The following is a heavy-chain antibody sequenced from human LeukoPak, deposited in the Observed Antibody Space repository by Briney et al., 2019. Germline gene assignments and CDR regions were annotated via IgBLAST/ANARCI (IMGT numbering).Heavy chain of an antibody. CDR3: AKIDKYQLLFGGSQFDP. J-gene: IGHJ5*02. V-gene: IGHV3-30-3*02. CDR1: GFTFSSYA. D-gene: IGHD2-2*01. Sequence: PGRSLRLSCAASGFTFSSYAMHWVRQAPGKGLEWVAVISYDGSNKYYADSVKGRFTISRDNSKNTLYLQMNSLRAEDTAVYYCAKIDKYQLLFGGSQFDPWGQGTLVTVSS. CDR2: ISYDGSNK.